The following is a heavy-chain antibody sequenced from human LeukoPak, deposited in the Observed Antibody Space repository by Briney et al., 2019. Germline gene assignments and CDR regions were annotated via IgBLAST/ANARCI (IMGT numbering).Heavy chain of an antibody. D-gene: IGHD6-13*01. CDR2: IYYSGNT. CDR1: GGSISSSSYY. V-gene: IGHV4-39*01. J-gene: IGHJ4*02. CDR3: AGGPGYSSSWVVS. Sequence: SETLSLTCTVSGGSISSSSYYWGWIRQPPGKGLEWIGSIYYSGNTYYNPSLKSRVTISVDTSKNQFSLKLSSVTAADTAVYYCAGGPGYSSSWVVSWGQGTLVTVSS.